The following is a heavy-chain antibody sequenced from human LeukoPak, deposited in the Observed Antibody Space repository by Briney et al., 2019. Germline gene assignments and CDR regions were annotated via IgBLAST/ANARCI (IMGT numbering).Heavy chain of an antibody. CDR1: GGSISSSSYY. J-gene: IGHJ6*02. CDR3: ARLSPSPTHTYSRTHYYYGMDV. V-gene: IGHV4-39*01. Sequence: SETLSLTCTVSGGSISSSSYYWGWIRQPPGKGLEWIGSIYYSGSTYYNPSLKSRVTISVDTSKNQFSLKLSSVTAVDTAVYYCARLSPSPTHTYSRTHYYYGMDVWGQGTTVTVSS. D-gene: IGHD2-15*01. CDR2: IYYSGST.